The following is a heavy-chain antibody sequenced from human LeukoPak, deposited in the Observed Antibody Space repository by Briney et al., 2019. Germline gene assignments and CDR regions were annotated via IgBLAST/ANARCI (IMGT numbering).Heavy chain of an antibody. CDR1: AFTFRASS. CDR3: TRLGEYSSSSSDY. Sequence: GGSLRLSCAASAFTFRASSIYWVRQASGKGLEWVARIRSKTHSYATAYAASVKGRFTISRDDSKNTAYLQMNSLKTEDTAIYYCTRLGEYSSSSSDYWGQGTPVTVSS. V-gene: IGHV3-73*01. D-gene: IGHD6-6*01. CDR2: IRSKTHSYAT. J-gene: IGHJ4*02.